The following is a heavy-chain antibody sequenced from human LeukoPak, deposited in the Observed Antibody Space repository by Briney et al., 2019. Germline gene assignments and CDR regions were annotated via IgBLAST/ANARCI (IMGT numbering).Heavy chain of an antibody. CDR1: GFTFSSYA. Sequence: GGSLRLSCAASGFTFSSYAMSWVRQAPGKGLEWVSAISGSGGSTYYADSVKGRFTISRDNSKNTLYLQMNSLRAEDTAVYYCRGYCSSTSCYGGMDVWGKGTTVTVSS. CDR2: ISGSGGST. CDR3: RGYCSSTSCYGGMDV. J-gene: IGHJ6*03. V-gene: IGHV3-23*01. D-gene: IGHD2-2*01.